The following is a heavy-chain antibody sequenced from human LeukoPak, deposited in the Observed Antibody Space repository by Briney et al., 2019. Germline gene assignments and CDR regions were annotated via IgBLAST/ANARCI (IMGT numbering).Heavy chain of an antibody. CDR1: GVTFSGYW. CDR2: IKQDGYEK. J-gene: IGHJ4*02. D-gene: IGHD1-26*01. V-gene: IGHV3-7*01. CDR3: ARDKIVGPTTLDY. Sequence: PGGSLRLSCAASGVTFSGYWMSWVRQTPEKGLEWVANIKQDGYEKYYVDSVKGRFTISRDNAKNSLYLQMNSLRADDTAIYYCARDKIVGPTTLDYWGQGTLVTVSS.